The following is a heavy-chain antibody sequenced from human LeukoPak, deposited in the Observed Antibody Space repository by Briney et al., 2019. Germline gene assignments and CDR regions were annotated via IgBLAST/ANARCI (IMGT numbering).Heavy chain of an antibody. CDR3: ARSQGRRGVRGDRHINWFDP. V-gene: IGHV4-34*01. J-gene: IGHJ5*02. CDR1: GGSFSGYY. Sequence: SETLSLTCAVYGGSFSGYYWSWIRQPPGKGLDWIGEINHSGSTNYNPSLKSRVTISVDTSKNQFSLKLSSVTAADTAVHYCARSQGRRGVRGDRHINWFDPWGQGTLVTVSS. D-gene: IGHD3-10*01. CDR2: INHSGST.